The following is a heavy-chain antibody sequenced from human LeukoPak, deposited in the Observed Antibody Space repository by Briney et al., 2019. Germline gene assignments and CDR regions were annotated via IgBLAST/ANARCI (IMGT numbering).Heavy chain of an antibody. CDR3: AREDTAMVQIFDY. J-gene: IGHJ4*02. CDR1: GYSISSGYY. CDR2: IYHSGST. V-gene: IGHV4-38-2*02. Sequence: SETLSLTCTVSGYSISSGYYWGWIRQPPGKGLEWIGSIYHSGSTYYNPSLKSRVTISVDTSKNQFSLKLSSVTAADTAVYYCAREDTAMVQIFDYWGQGTLVTVSS. D-gene: IGHD5-18*01.